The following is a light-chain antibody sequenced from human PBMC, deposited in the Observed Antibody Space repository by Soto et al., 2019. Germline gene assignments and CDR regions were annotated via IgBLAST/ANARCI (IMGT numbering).Light chain of an antibody. CDR2: DVS. V-gene: IGLV2-14*03. CDR3: SSYTSSSIVV. CDR1: SSDVGGYNY. J-gene: IGLJ2*01. Sequence: QSALTQPASVSGSPGQSITISCTGTSSDVGGYNYVSWYQQHPGKAPKLMIYDVSNRPSGVSNRFSGSKSGNTASLTISGLQAGDEADYFCSSYTSSSIVVFGGGTKLTV.